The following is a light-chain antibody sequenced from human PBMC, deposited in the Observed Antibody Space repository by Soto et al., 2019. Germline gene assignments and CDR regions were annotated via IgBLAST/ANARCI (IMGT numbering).Light chain of an antibody. J-gene: IGKJ3*01. CDR1: QSISSY. V-gene: IGKV1-39*01. Sequence: DIQMTQSPSSLSASVGDRVTITCRASQSISSYLNWYQQKPGKAPKLLIYAASNLESGVSPRFSGSGAGTEFSLTISSLQTEDFATYFCHQASSFPYTFGPGTKVDIK. CDR3: HQASSFPYT. CDR2: AAS.